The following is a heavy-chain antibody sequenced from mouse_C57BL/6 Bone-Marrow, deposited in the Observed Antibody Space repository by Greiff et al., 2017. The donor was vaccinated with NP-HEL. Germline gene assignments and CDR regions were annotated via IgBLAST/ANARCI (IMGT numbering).Heavy chain of an antibody. D-gene: IGHD2-2*01. CDR3: ARRWLRRIFAY. CDR1: GYTFTSYW. CDR2: INPSSGYT. V-gene: IGHV1-7*01. Sequence: HVHLPHSFSSLSPPCSSFKLSCKASGYTFTSYWMHWVKQRPGQGLEWIGYINPSSGYTKYNQKFKDKATLTADKSSSTAYMQLSSLTYEDSAVYYCARRWLRRIFAYWGQGTLVTVSA. J-gene: IGHJ3*01.